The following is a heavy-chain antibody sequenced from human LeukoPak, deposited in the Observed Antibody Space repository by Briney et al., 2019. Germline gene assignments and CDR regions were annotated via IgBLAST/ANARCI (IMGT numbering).Heavy chain of an antibody. D-gene: IGHD3-22*01. V-gene: IGHV4-39*07. J-gene: IGHJ5*02. CDR3: ARRPSRITMIVVVRGPFDP. Sequence: PSETLSLTCTVSGGSLSSSSYYWGWIRQPPGKGLEWIGSIYYSGSTYYNPSLKSRVTISVDTSKNQFSLKLRSVTAADTAVYYCARRPSRITMIVVVRGPFDPWGQGTLVTVSS. CDR1: GGSLSSSSYY. CDR2: IYYSGST.